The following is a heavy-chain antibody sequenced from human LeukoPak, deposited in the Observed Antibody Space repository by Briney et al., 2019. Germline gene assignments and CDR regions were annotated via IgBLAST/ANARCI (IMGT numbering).Heavy chain of an antibody. CDR2: IKSDGSST. J-gene: IGHJ4*02. CDR3: ATGYSSGWYDFDY. Sequence: PGGSMRLSCAASGFTVSSYWMHWVRQAPGKGLVWVSRIKSDGSSTNYADSVKGRFTISRDNAKNTLYLQMNSLRAEDTAVYYCATGYSSGWYDFDYWGQGTLVTVSS. V-gene: IGHV3-74*01. CDR1: GFTVSSYW. D-gene: IGHD6-19*01.